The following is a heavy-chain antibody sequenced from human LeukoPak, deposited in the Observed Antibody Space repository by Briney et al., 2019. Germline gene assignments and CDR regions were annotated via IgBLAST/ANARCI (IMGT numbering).Heavy chain of an antibody. J-gene: IGHJ4*02. D-gene: IGHD3-10*01. Sequence: MSXVXQXXXXXLEWVANIKQDGSEKYYVDSVKGRFTISRDNAKNSLYLQMNSLRAEDTAVYYCARGSITENYWGQGTLVTVSS. V-gene: IGHV3-7*04. CDR3: ARGSITENY. CDR2: IKQDGSEK.